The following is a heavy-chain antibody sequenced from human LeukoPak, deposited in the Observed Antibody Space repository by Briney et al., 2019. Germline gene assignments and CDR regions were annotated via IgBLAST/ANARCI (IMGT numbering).Heavy chain of an antibody. D-gene: IGHD3-22*01. CDR3: ARHTLYDSSGYYYVGQPDYYYYMDA. V-gene: IGHV5-51*01. CDR2: IYPGDSDT. J-gene: IGHJ6*03. Sequence: GESLKISCKGSGYSFTSYWIGWVRQMPGKGLEWMGIIYPGDSDTRYSPSFQGQVTISADKSISTAYLQWSSLKASDTAMYYCARHTLYDSSGYYYVGQPDYYYYMDAWGKGTTVTVSS. CDR1: GYSFTSYW.